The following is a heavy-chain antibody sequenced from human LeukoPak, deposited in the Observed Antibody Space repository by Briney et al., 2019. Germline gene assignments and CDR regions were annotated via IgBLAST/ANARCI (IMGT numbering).Heavy chain of an antibody. CDR2: ISYDGSNK. Sequence: PGRSLRLSCAASGFTFCSYAMHWVRQAPGKGLEWVAVISYDGSNKYYADSVKGRFTISRDNSKNTLYLQMNSLRAEDTAVYYCASDSSSWYTSEYFQHWGQGTLVTVSS. V-gene: IGHV3-30-3*01. CDR3: ASDSSSWYTSEYFQH. J-gene: IGHJ1*01. CDR1: GFTFCSYA. D-gene: IGHD6-13*01.